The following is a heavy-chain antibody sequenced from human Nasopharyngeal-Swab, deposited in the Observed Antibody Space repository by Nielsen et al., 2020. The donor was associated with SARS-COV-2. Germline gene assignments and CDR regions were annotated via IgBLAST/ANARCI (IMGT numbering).Heavy chain of an antibody. CDR3: AKTPNIVVVPAGWYYGMDV. CDR1: GFTFSSYA. J-gene: IGHJ6*02. Sequence: GSLRLSCAASGFTFSSYAMSWVRQAPGKGLEWVSAISGSGGSTYYADSVKGRFTISRDNSKNTLYLQMNSLRAEDTAVYYCAKTPNIVVVPAGWYYGMDVWGQGTTVTVSS. V-gene: IGHV3-23*01. CDR2: ISGSGGST. D-gene: IGHD2-2*01.